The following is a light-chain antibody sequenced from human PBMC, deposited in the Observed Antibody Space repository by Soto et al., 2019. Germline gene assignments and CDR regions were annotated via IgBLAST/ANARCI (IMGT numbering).Light chain of an antibody. V-gene: IGKV3-20*01. J-gene: IGKJ5*01. CDR2: GAS. Sequence: EIVLTQSPGTLSLSPGERATLSCRASQSVSSSYLAWYQQKPGQAPRLIIYGASSKATGIPDMFSGSGSGTDFTLTIRRLKTEDFPVYFCQQYGSSPRTFGQRTRLDIK. CDR1: QSVSSSY. CDR3: QQYGSSPRT.